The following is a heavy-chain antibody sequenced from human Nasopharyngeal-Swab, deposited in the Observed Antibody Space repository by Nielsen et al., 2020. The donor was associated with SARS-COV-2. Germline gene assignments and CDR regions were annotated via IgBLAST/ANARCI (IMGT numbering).Heavy chain of an antibody. CDR3: ARSYSSSSSSFQNGYYYMDV. V-gene: IGHV1-69*13. D-gene: IGHD6-6*01. CDR1: GGTFSSYA. J-gene: IGHJ6*03. Sequence: SVKVSCKASGGTFSSYAISWVRQAPGQGLEWMGGIIPIFDTANYAQKFQGRVTITADESTSTAYMELSSLRSEDTAVYYCARSYSSSSSSFQNGYYYMDVWGKETTVTVSS. CDR2: IIPIFDTA.